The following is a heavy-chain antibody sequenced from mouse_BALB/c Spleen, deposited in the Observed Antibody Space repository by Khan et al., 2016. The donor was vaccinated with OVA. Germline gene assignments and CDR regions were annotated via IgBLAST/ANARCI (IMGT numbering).Heavy chain of an antibody. V-gene: IGHV5-6*01. D-gene: IGHD4-1*01. Sequence: EVQLVESGGDLVKPGGSLKFSCAASGFTFSNYNMSWVRQTPDKRLEWVACISSGSDNTLYQDIVQGRFTISRDTAKNTLYLQMSSLKSENTAMYYCASHLTGSFAYWGQGTLVTVSA. CDR1: GFTFSNYN. J-gene: IGHJ3*01. CDR2: ISSGSDNT. CDR3: ASHLTGSFAY.